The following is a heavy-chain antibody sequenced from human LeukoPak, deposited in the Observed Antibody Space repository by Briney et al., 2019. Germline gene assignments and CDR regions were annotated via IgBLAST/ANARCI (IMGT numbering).Heavy chain of an antibody. CDR2: IIPIFGTA. J-gene: IGHJ6*03. CDR1: GGTFSSYA. Sequence: GASVKVSCKASGGTFSSYAISWVRQAPGQGLEWMGGIIPIFGTANYAQKFQGRVTITTDESTSTAYMELSSLRSEDTAVYYCARGIPAATAAVGYMDVWGQGTTVTVSS. V-gene: IGHV1-69*05. CDR3: ARGIPAATAAVGYMDV. D-gene: IGHD6-13*01.